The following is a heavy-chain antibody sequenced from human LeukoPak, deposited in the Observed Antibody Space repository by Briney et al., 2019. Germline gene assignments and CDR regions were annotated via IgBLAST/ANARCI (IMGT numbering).Heavy chain of an antibody. Sequence: GASVKVSCKASGYTFTSYGISWVRQAPGQGLEWMGWISAYNGTTNYAQKLQGRVTMTTDTSTSTAYMELRSLRSDDTAVYYCARKGNYYGSGSHDYWGQGTLVTVSS. V-gene: IGHV1-18*01. CDR1: GYTFTSYG. J-gene: IGHJ4*02. D-gene: IGHD3-10*01. CDR2: ISAYNGTT. CDR3: ARKGNYYGSGSHDY.